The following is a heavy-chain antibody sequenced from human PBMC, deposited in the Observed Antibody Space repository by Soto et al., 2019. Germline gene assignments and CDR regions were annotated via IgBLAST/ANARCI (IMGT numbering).Heavy chain of an antibody. CDR2: IYYSGST. CDR1: GGSISSGGYY. J-gene: IGHJ4*02. CDR3: ARDRARQSAFDY. D-gene: IGHD4-4*01. V-gene: IGHV4-31*03. Sequence: QVQLQESGPGLVKPSQTLSLTCTVSGGSISSGGYYWSWIRQHPGKGLEWIGYIYYSGSTYYNPSLKSRITISIDTSKNQFSMKLSSVTAADTAVYYCARDRARQSAFDYWGQGTLVTVSS.